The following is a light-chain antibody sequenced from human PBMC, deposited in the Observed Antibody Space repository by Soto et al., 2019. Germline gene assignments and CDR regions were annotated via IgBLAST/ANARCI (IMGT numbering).Light chain of an antibody. Sequence: DIQMTQSPSSLSASVGDRVTITCRASQSISNYLSWYQQKPGKAPKLLIYAASSLQSGVPSRFSGSGSGTDVTLTISSLQPQDFGTYYCQQSYSTQLTFGGATKVAIK. CDR3: QQSYSTQLT. CDR1: QSISNY. J-gene: IGKJ4*01. CDR2: AAS. V-gene: IGKV1-39*01.